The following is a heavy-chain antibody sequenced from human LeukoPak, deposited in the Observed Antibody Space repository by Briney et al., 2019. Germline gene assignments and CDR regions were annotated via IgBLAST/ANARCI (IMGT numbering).Heavy chain of an antibody. Sequence: SETLSLTCTVSGGSISSYYWSWIRQPAGKGLEWIGRIYTSGSTNYNPSLKSRVTMSVDTSKNQFSLKLSSVTAADTAVYYCAASSYSSSWSLYYYYMDVWGKGTTVTVSS. D-gene: IGHD6-13*01. CDR2: IYTSGST. V-gene: IGHV4-4*07. J-gene: IGHJ6*03. CDR1: GGSISSYY. CDR3: AASSYSSSWSLYYYYMDV.